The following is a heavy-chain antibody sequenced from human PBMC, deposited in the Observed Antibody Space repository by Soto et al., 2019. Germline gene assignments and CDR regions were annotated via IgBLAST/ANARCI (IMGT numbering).Heavy chain of an antibody. CDR3: ARLSGLGGGGYYYYYYGMDV. J-gene: IGHJ6*02. D-gene: IGHD3-16*01. V-gene: IGHV1-18*04. CDR2: ISAYNGNT. Sequence: ASVKVSCKASGYTFTSYGISWVRQAPGQGLEWMGWISAYNGNTNYAQKLQGRVTMTTDTSTSTAYMELRSLRSDDTAVYYCARLSGLGGGGYYYYYYGMDVWGQGTTVTVSS. CDR1: GYTFTSYG.